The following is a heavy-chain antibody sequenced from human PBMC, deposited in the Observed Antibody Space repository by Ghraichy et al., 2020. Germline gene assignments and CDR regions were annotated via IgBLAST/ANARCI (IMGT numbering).Heavy chain of an antibody. CDR2: IYRDGST. CDR3: ARAPRAFDI. V-gene: IGHV3-53*01. CDR1: GFTVSSKY. Sequence: GGSLRLSCEASGFTVSSKYMTWVRQAPGKGLEWVSVIYRDGSTYYADSVKGRFTISRDNSKNTLYLQMNSLRAEDTAVYYCARAPRAFDIWGQGTMGTVSS. J-gene: IGHJ3*02.